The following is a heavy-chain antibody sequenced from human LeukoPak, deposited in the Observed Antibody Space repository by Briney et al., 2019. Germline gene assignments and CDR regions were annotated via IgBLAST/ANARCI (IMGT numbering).Heavy chain of an antibody. CDR3: ARSSIIAAAGPYYFDY. CDR2: INPSGGST. D-gene: IGHD6-13*01. J-gene: IGHJ4*02. Sequence: ASVKISCKASGYTFTSHHVHWVRQAPGQGLEWMGIINPSGGSTNYARKLQGRVTMTRDMSTNTVYMELSSLRSEDTAVYYCARSSIIAAAGPYYFDYWGQGTLVTVSS. V-gene: IGHV1-46*01. CDR1: GYTFTSHH.